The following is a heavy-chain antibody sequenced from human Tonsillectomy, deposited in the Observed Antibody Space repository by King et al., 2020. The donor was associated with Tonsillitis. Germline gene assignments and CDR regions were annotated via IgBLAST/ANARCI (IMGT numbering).Heavy chain of an antibody. J-gene: IGHJ5*02. CDR1: GFNFSSYA. V-gene: IGHV3-30-3*01. CDR2: ISYDGSNK. CDR3: ARAAASIAGAGTARYGWFDP. Sequence: VQLVESGGGVVQPGRSLRLSCAASGFNFSSYAMHWVRQAPGKGLEWVAVISYDGSNKYYADSVKGRFTISRDNSKNTVYLQMNSLRAEDTAVYYCARAAASIAGAGTARYGWFDPWGQGTLVIVSS. D-gene: IGHD6-19*01.